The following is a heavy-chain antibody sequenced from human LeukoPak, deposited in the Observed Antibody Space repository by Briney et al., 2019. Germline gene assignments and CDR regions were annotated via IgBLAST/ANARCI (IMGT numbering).Heavy chain of an antibody. CDR3: ASYPYCSSTSCYTDYYYYMDV. J-gene: IGHJ6*03. CDR2: ISAYNGNT. Sequence: ASVKVSCKASGYTFTSYGISWVRQAPGQGLEWMGWISAYNGNTNYAQKLQGRVTMTTDTSTSTAYMELRSLRSDDTAVYYCASYPYCSSTSCYTDYYYYMDVWGKGTTVTVSS. V-gene: IGHV1-18*01. CDR1: GYTFTSYG. D-gene: IGHD2-2*02.